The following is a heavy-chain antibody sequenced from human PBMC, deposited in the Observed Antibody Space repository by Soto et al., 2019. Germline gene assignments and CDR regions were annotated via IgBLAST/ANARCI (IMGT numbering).Heavy chain of an antibody. CDR2: ISPRGGSL. V-gene: IGHV3-23*01. CDR3: AKGSSEYSASVDN. CDR1: GFSFSSYA. Sequence: EVQLLESGGGLVQPGGSLRLSCAASGFSFSSYAMVWVRQAPGKGLEWVSVISPRGGSLYFADSVKGRFTISRDNSQNVLSLEMTSLRAEDTATYFWAKGSSEYSASVDNWCQGTLVVVSS. J-gene: IGHJ4*02. D-gene: IGHD5-12*01.